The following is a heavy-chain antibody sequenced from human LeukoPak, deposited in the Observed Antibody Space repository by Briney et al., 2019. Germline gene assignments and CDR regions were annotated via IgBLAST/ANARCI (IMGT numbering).Heavy chain of an antibody. CDR1: GGSFSGYY. CDR3: ARHLGYCSSTSCSARSNWFDP. V-gene: IGHV4-34*01. Sequence: PSETLSLTXAVYGGSFSGYYWSWIRQPPGKGLEWIGEINHSGSTNYNPSLKSRVTISVDTSKNQFSLKLSSVTAADTAVYYCARHLGYCSSTSCSARSNWFDPWGQGTLVTVSS. D-gene: IGHD2-2*01. J-gene: IGHJ5*02. CDR2: INHSGST.